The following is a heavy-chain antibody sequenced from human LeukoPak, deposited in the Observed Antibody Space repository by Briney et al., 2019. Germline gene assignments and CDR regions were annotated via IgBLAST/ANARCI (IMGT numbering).Heavy chain of an antibody. J-gene: IGHJ6*02. CDR3: ARDRVYYYGMDV. Sequence: SETLSLTCTVSGGSISSYYWSWIRQPPGKGLEWIGYIYYSGSTNYNPSLKSRVTISVDTSKNQFSLKPSSVTAADTAVYYCARDRVYYYGMDVWGQGTTVTVSS. CDR2: IYYSGST. V-gene: IGHV4-59*01. D-gene: IGHD3-10*01. CDR1: GGSISSYY.